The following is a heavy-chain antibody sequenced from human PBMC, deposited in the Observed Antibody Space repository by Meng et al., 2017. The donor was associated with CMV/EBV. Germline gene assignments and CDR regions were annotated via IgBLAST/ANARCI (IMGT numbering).Heavy chain of an antibody. D-gene: IGHD3-22*01. J-gene: IGHJ4*02. V-gene: IGHV1-18*01. Sequence: VQVQQSGAEVEKAGVRVQVSCYATGYTFSSSGISWVRQAPGQGLEWKGWNSVYNGNTNGAKNLHRTLTRSADISTSKAYMQFRSQLSYDTAADNCVRGWASSGSDIIDHWGQGTLVTVSS. CDR1: GYTFSSSG. CDR3: VRGWASSGSDIIDH. CDR2: NSVYNGNT.